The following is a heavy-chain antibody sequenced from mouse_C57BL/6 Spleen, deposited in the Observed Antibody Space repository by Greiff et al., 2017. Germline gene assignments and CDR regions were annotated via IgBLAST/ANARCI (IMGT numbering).Heavy chain of an antibody. CDR2: ISSGGSYT. D-gene: IGHD1-1*01. CDR3: ARDYDGSRDY. Sequence: EVHLVESGGDLVKPGGSLKLSCAASGFTFSSYGMSWVRQTPYKRLELVATISSGGSYTYYPGSVKGRFTISRDDAKNTLYLQMSSLKSEDTAMYYCARDYDGSRDYWGQGTTLTVSS. V-gene: IGHV5-6*01. CDR1: GFTFSSYG. J-gene: IGHJ2*01.